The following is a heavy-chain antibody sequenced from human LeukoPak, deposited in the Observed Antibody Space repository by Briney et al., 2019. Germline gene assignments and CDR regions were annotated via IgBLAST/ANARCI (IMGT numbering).Heavy chain of an antibody. CDR3: AGQPLGILRAFDV. Sequence: SETLSLTCAVYGEPFSGYYWDWFRQPPGKGLEWIGEINHSGHRNYNPSLESRVTISLDTSKNQFSLKLNSVTAADAAIYYCAGQPLGILRAFDVWGRGTMVTVSS. CDR2: INHSGHR. J-gene: IGHJ3*01. V-gene: IGHV4-34*01. D-gene: IGHD2-15*01. CDR1: GEPFSGYY.